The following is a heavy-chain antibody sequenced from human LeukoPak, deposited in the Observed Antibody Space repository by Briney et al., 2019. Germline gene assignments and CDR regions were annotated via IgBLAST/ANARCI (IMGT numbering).Heavy chain of an antibody. D-gene: IGHD6-13*01. CDR1: GFTFSSYG. CDR3: ARDRRIAAALGGYYYYGMDV. V-gene: IGHV3-33*01. CDR2: IWYDGSNK. J-gene: IGHJ6*02. Sequence: PGGTLRLSCAASGFTFSSYGMHWVRHAPGKGLEWVAVIWYDGSNKYYADSVKDRFTISRDNSKNTLYLQMNSLRAEDTAVYYCARDRRIAAALGGYYYYGMDVWGQGTTVTVSS.